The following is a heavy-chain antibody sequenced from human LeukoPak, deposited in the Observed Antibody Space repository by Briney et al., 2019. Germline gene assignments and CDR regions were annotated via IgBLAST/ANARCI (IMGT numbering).Heavy chain of an antibody. CDR3: ARDRDSSGWVFDY. V-gene: IGHV1-69*04. Sequence: SVKVSCKASGGTFSSYAISWVRQAPGQGLEWMGRIIPIFGIANYAQKFQGRVTITADKSTSTAYMELSSLRSEDTAVYYCARDRDSSGWVFDYWGQGTLVTVSS. J-gene: IGHJ4*02. D-gene: IGHD3-22*01. CDR1: GGTFSSYA. CDR2: IIPIFGIA.